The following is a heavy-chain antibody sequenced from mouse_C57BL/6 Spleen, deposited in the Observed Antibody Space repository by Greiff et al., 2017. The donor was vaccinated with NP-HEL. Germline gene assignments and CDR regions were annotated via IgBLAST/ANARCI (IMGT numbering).Heavy chain of an antibody. CDR2: ISDGGSYT. V-gene: IGHV5-4*01. CDR1: GFTFSSYA. Sequence: EVMLVESGGGLVKPGGSLKLSCAASGFTFSSYAMSWVRQTPEKRLEWVATISDGGSYTYYPDNVKGRFTISRDNAKNNLYLQMSHLKSEDTAMYYCARDGYFDVWGTRTTVTVSS. J-gene: IGHJ1*03. CDR3: ARDGYFDV.